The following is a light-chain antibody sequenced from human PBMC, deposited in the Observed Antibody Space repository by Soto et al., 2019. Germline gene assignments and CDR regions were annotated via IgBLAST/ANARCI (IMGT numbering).Light chain of an antibody. CDR3: QLYDNSPPRLT. CDR2: GAS. Sequence: EIVLTQSPGTLSLSPGERATLSCKASQSVDSRFLAWYQQKRDQAPRLLIYGASSRAFGIPDRFSGSGSGTDFTLTIIRLEPEDFAVYYCQLYDNSPPRLTFGPGTKVDIK. J-gene: IGKJ3*01. V-gene: IGKV3-20*01. CDR1: QSVDSRF.